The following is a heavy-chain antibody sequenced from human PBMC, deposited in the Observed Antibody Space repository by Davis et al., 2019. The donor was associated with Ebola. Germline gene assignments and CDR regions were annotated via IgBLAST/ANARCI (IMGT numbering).Heavy chain of an antibody. CDR2: IYPGDSDT. CDR3: AKQESLYGSSDY. V-gene: IGHV5-51*01. D-gene: IGHD3-22*01. J-gene: IGHJ4*02. CDR1: GYSFTSYW. Sequence: GESLKISCKGSGYSFTSYWIAWVRQMPGKGLEWMGIIYPGDSDTRYSPSFRGQVTISADKSFSTAYLQWSSLKASDTAMYYCAKQESLYGSSDYWGQGTLVTVSS.